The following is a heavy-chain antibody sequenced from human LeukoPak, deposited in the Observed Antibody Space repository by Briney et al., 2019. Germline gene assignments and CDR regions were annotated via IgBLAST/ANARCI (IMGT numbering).Heavy chain of an antibody. J-gene: IGHJ4*02. CDR2: IGPTGTDR. CDR1: GFTFSSCG. D-gene: IGHD1-14*01. V-gene: IGHV3-21*01. Sequence: GGSLRLSCAASGFTFSSCGFNWVRQAPGKGLEWVSSIGPTGTDRYYADSVRGRFTISRDNAKNSMYLQMDSLRDVDTAVYYCATETIGRHYDYWGQGTLLTVSS. CDR3: ATETIGRHYDY.